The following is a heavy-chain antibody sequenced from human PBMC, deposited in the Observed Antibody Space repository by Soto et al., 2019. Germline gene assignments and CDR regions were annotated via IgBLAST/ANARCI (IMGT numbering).Heavy chain of an antibody. CDR1: GGSISSDSYY. CDR2: ISYSGST. CDR3: ARGGYNWDDVTDY. D-gene: IGHD1-20*01. V-gene: IGHV4-39*07. J-gene: IGHJ4*02. Sequence: PSETLSLTCTVSGGSISSDSYYWGWIRQSPEKGLEWIASISYSGSTNYNPTLKSRLIISVDTSKSQFSLKLSSVTAADTAVYYCARGGYNWDDVTDYWGQGTLVTVSS.